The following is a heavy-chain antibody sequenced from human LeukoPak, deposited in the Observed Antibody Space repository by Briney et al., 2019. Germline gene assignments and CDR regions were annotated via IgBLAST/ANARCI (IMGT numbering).Heavy chain of an antibody. CDR1: GGSISSSSYY. Sequence: KSSETLSLTCTVSGGSISSSSYYWGWIRQPPGKGLEWIGYIYYSGSTNYNPSLKSRVTISVDTSKNQFSLKLSSVTAADTAVYYCARLTNEGGLWFGARGLFDYWGQGTLVTVSS. J-gene: IGHJ4*02. CDR3: ARLTNEGGLWFGARGLFDY. CDR2: IYYSGST. V-gene: IGHV4-61*05. D-gene: IGHD3-10*01.